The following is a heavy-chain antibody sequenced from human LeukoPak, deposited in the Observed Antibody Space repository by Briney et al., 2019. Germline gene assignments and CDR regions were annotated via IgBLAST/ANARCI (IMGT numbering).Heavy chain of an antibody. J-gene: IGHJ4*03. Sequence: ASVKVSCKVSGYTLTELSMHWVRQAPGKGLEWMGGFDPEDGETIYAQKFQGRVTMTEDTSTDTAYMELSSLRSEDTAVYYCATLLIYYGSGKLQDYWGQGTTVTVSS. D-gene: IGHD3-10*01. CDR2: FDPEDGET. CDR1: GYTLTELS. CDR3: ATLLIYYGSGKLQDY. V-gene: IGHV1-24*01.